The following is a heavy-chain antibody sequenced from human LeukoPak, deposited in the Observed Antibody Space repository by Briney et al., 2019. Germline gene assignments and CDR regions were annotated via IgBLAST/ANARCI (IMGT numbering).Heavy chain of an antibody. J-gene: IGHJ4*02. Sequence: GSLRLSCAASGFTFSDHYMDWVRQAPGKGLEWVGRTKNKANGYTTEYAASVKGRFTILRDESKTSLHLQMNSLQTEDTAVYYYARGGSSGWSLYYFDYWGQGTLVTVSS. CDR1: GFTFSDHY. D-gene: IGHD6-19*01. CDR3: ARGGSSGWSLYYFDY. CDR2: TKNKANGYTT. V-gene: IGHV3-72*01.